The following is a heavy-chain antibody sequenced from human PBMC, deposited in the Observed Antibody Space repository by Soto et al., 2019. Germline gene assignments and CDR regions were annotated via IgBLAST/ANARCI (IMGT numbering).Heavy chain of an antibody. Sequence: EVRLEGSGGGLVQPGGSLRLSCAASGFTFSGYEMNWVRQGPGKGLQWVSYIGTSETIRYYADSVKGRFTISRDNAKNSLYLQMNSLRAEDTAIYYCARETLTLFGGVRDNVYYGMDVWGPGTTVTVSS. CDR3: ARETLTLFGGVRDNVYYGMDV. CDR2: IGTSETIR. V-gene: IGHV3-48*03. J-gene: IGHJ6*02. D-gene: IGHD3-3*01. CDR1: GFTFSGYE.